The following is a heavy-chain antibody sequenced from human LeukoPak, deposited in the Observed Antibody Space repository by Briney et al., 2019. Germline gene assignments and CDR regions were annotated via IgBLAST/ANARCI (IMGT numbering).Heavy chain of an antibody. J-gene: IGHJ4*02. Sequence: PGGSLRLSCAASGFTFSSYAMSWVRQAPGKGLEWVSAISGSGGSTYYADSVKGRFTISRDNSKNTLYLQMNSLRAEDTAVYYCARDPPWSGGSYLFDYWGQGTLVTVSS. D-gene: IGHD1-26*01. CDR2: ISGSGGST. CDR1: GFTFSSYA. CDR3: ARDPPWSGGSYLFDY. V-gene: IGHV3-23*01.